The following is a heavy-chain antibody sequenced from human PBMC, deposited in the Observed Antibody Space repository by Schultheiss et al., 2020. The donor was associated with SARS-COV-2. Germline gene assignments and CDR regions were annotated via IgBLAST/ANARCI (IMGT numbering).Heavy chain of an antibody. CDR3: ARDPLGYCSSTSCYDYYYYYMDV. Sequence: GGSLRLSCAASGFTFSSYGMHWVRQAPGKGLEWVAVIWYDGSNKYYADSVKGRFTISRDNSKNTLYLQMNSLRAEDTAVYYCARDPLGYCSSTSCYDYYYYYMDVWGKGTTVTVSS. J-gene: IGHJ6*03. V-gene: IGHV3-33*08. CDR2: IWYDGSNK. CDR1: GFTFSSYG. D-gene: IGHD2-2*01.